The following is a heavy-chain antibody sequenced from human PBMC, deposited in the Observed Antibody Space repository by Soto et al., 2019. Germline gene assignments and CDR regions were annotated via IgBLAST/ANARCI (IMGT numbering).Heavy chain of an antibody. Sequence: QVQLQESGPELVKPSQTLSLTCSVSGGSISSGYYYWRWIRQPPGKGLEWIGNIYYSGNTYYNPSLKSRLIISIDSSKTQFSLKVGSVTAADTAVYYCARSSLYGMDVWGEGTTVTVSS. J-gene: IGHJ6*04. CDR1: GGSISSGYYY. V-gene: IGHV4-30-4*01. CDR3: ARSSLYGMDV. D-gene: IGHD1-1*01. CDR2: IYYSGNT.